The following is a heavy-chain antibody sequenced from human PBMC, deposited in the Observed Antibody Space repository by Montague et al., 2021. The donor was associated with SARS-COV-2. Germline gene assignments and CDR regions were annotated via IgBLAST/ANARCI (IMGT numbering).Heavy chain of an antibody. J-gene: IGHJ5*02. CDR2: IYYSGST. V-gene: IGHV4-59*01. CDR3: ARGIPIAEALINWFDP. D-gene: IGHD6-13*01. CDR1: GGSISSYY. Sequence: SETLSLTCTVSGGSISSYYWSWIRQPPGKGLEWIGYIYYSGSTNYNPSLKSRVTISVDTSKNQFSLKLSSVTAADTAVYDCARGIPIAEALINWFDPWGQGTLVTVSS.